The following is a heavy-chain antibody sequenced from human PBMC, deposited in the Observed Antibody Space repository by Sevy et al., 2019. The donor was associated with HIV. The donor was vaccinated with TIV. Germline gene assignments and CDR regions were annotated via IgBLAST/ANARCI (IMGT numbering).Heavy chain of an antibody. CDR3: ARETAGTGAFDI. J-gene: IGHJ3*02. D-gene: IGHD1-1*01. V-gene: IGHV6-1*01. CDR1: GDCVSSNSAA. CDR2: TYYRSKWYN. Sequence: SETLSLTCAISGDCVSSNSAAWNRISQSPSRGLEWLGRTYYRSKWYNHYAVSVKSRITISPDTSKNQFSLQLNSATPEDTAVYYCARETAGTGAFDIWGQGTMVTVSS.